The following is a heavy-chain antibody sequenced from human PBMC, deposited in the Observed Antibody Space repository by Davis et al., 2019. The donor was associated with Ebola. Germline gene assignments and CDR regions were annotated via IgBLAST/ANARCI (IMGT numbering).Heavy chain of an antibody. V-gene: IGHV4-59*01. J-gene: IGHJ5*02. D-gene: IGHD3-3*01. CDR1: GGSISSYY. CDR3: ARVDYDFWSGYNWFDP. CDR2: IYYSGST. Sequence: SETLSLTCTVSGGSISSYYWSWIRQSPGKGLEWIGYIYYSGSTNYNPSLKSRVTISVDTSKNQFSLKLSSVTAADTAVYYCARVDYDFWSGYNWFDPWGQGTLVTVSS.